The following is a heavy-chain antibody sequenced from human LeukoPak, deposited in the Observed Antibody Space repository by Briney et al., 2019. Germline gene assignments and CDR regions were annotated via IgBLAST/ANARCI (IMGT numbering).Heavy chain of an antibody. J-gene: IGHJ4*02. V-gene: IGHV4-39*01. CDR1: GGSISSSSYY. CDR3: ASILVARGLLDY. Sequence: PSETLSLTCTVSGGSISSSSYYWGWIRQPPGKGLEWIGSIYYSGSTYYNPSLKSRVTISVDTSKNQVSLKLSSVTAADTAVYYCASILVARGLLDYWGQGTLVTVSS. CDR2: IYYSGST. D-gene: IGHD2-21*01.